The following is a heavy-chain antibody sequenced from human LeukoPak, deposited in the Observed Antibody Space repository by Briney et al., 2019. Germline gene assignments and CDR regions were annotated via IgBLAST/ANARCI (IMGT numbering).Heavy chain of an antibody. CDR3: ARRSMVRTVGYYYGMDV. D-gene: IGHD4/OR15-4a*01. CDR2: ISRSGST. J-gene: IGHJ6*02. CDR1: GGSISSYY. Sequence: SETLSLTCIVSGGSISSYYWSWIRQPPGKGLEWIGYISRSGSTNYNPSLKSRATISVDTSKKQFSLRLSSVTAADTAVYYCARRSMVRTVGYYYGMDVWGQGTTVTVSS. V-gene: IGHV4-59*08.